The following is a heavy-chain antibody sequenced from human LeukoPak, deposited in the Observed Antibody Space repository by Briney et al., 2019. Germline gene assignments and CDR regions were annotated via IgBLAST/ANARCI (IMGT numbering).Heavy chain of an antibody. V-gene: IGHV1-18*01. CDR2: ISAYNGNT. Sequence: GASVKVSCKASGYTSTSYGISWVRQAPGQGLEWMGWISAYNGNTNYAQKLQGRVTMTTDTSTSTVYMELSSLRSEDTAVYYCARDFGGFPPYLYYFDYWGQGTLVTVSS. CDR3: ARDFGGFPPYLYYFDY. D-gene: IGHD3-10*01. J-gene: IGHJ4*02. CDR1: GYTSTSYG.